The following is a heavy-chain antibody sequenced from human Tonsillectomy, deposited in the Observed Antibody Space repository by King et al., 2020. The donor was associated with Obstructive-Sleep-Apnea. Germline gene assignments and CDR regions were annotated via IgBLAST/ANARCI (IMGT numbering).Heavy chain of an antibody. J-gene: IGHJ4*02. CDR3: AREGSTSFDY. V-gene: IGHV3-21*01. CDR2: ISSGSSYI. Sequence: VQLVESGGGLVKPGGSLRLSCAASGFTFSTYRMNWVRQAPGKGMEWVSSISSGSSYIYYEDSVEGRLTISRDNAKNSLYLQLNSLRAEDTAVYYCAREGSTSFDYWGQGTLVTVSS. D-gene: IGHD2-2*01. CDR1: GFTFSTYR.